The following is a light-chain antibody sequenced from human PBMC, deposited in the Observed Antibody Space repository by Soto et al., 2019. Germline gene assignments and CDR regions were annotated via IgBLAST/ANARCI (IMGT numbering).Light chain of an antibody. CDR1: QSVSIN. CDR2: GAS. J-gene: IGKJ5*01. Sequence: EIVMTQSPATLSVSPGERFSLSCRASQSVSINLAWYQQKPGQAPSLLIYGASTRAAGVPARFSGSGSGTEFTLTIRSLQSEDFAVYYCEQYNYWPPITCGQGKRLEIK. CDR3: EQYNYWPPIT. V-gene: IGKV3-15*01.